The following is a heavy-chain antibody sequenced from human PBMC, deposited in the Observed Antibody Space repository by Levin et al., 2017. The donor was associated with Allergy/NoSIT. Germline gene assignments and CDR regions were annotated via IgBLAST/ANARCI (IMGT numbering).Heavy chain of an antibody. J-gene: IGHJ4*02. D-gene: IGHD6-19*01. Sequence: GGSLRLSCAASGFTFSSYAMSRVRQAPGKGLEWVSAISGSGGSTYYADSVKGRFTISRDNSKNTLYLQMNSLRAEDTAVYYCAKHIAVADLLLFDYWGQGTLVTVSS. V-gene: IGHV3-23*01. CDR1: GFTFSSYA. CDR3: AKHIAVADLLLFDY. CDR2: ISGSGGST.